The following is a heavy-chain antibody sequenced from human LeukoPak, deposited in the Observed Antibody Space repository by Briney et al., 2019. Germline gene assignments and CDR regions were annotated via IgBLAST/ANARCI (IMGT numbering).Heavy chain of an antibody. V-gene: IGHV5-51*01. CDR1: GYRFTSYW. D-gene: IGHD6-13*01. CDR2: MYHDDSDT. Sequence: GEAPKTPFKGSGYRFTSYWIGWGRQMPAKGLESMGIMYHDDSDTSYSPSFQGQVTISVDKSLSPSYLPWSNLNASHTAVYYCPRLYSSPVGGCFDPWGQGTLVTVSS. CDR3: PRLYSSPVGGCFDP. J-gene: IGHJ5*02.